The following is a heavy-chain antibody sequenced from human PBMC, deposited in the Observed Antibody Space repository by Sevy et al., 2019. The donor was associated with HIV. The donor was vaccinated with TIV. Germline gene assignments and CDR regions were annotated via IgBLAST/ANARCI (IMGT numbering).Heavy chain of an antibody. Sequence: GGSLRLSCAVSGFSFDSYGMTWVRQAPGKGLEWVSGISGSGTRTYYADSVKGRFIISRDNSKNTLYLQMNSLRSEDTAIYYCATEGGGHYDPDEIGYYFYYYNMDVWGKGTTVTVSS. D-gene: IGHD3-22*01. J-gene: IGHJ6*03. V-gene: IGHV3-23*01. CDR1: GFSFDSYG. CDR2: ISGSGTRT. CDR3: ATEGGGHYDPDEIGYYFYYYNMDV.